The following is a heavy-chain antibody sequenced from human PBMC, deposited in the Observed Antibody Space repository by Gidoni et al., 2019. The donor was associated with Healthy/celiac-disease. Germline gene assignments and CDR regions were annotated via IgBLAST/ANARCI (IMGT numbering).Heavy chain of an antibody. CDR1: GGSISSGGYY. D-gene: IGHD1-20*01. CDR2: IYYSGST. Sequence: QVQLQESGPGLVKPSQTLSLTCTVPGGSISSGGYYWSWLRQHPGKGLEWIGYIYYSGSTYYNPSLKSRVTISVDTSKNQFSLKLSSVTAADTAVYYCARGLDQYNGVDYWGQGTLVTVSS. V-gene: IGHV4-31*03. CDR3: ARGLDQYNGVDY. J-gene: IGHJ4*02.